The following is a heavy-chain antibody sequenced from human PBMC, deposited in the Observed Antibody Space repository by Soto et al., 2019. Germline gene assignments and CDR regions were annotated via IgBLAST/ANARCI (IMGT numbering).Heavy chain of an antibody. CDR3: AKDSPSYSSSWYRHYYYYYMDV. J-gene: IGHJ6*03. D-gene: IGHD6-13*01. V-gene: IGHV3-23*01. CDR1: GFTFSSYA. CDR2: ISGSGGST. Sequence: GGSLRLSCAASGFTFSSYAMSWVRQAPGKGLEWVSAISGSGGSTYYADSVKGRFTISRDNSKNTLYLQMNSLRAEDTAVYYCAKDSPSYSSSWYRHYYYYYMDVWGKGTTVTVSS.